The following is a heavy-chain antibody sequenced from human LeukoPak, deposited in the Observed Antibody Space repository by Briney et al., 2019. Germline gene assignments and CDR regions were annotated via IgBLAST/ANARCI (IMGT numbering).Heavy chain of an antibody. CDR1: GGSFRGYY. Sequence: PSETLSLTCAVYGGSFRGYYWSWIRQPPGKGLEWIGEINHSGSTNYNPSLKSRVTISVDTSKNQFSLKLSSVTAADTAVYYCARRSGWYPLRFDYWGQGTLVTVSS. J-gene: IGHJ4*02. CDR3: ARRSGWYPLRFDY. CDR2: INHSGST. D-gene: IGHD6-19*01. V-gene: IGHV4-34*01.